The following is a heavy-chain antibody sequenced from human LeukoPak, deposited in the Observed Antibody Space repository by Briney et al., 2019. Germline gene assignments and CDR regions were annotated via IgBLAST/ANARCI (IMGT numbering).Heavy chain of an antibody. CDR2: IYYSWST. V-gene: IGHV4-59*01. D-gene: IGHD3-10*01. Sequence: SESLSLTCTVSGGSIRSYYRSWIRQPAPKGLEWIGYIYYSWSTNYHPSLKRRVTISVDTSRNQCSLKLGSVTPADTAVYYCARFIIMVRGAPYWYFDLWGRGTLVTVSS. J-gene: IGHJ2*01. CDR3: ARFIIMVRGAPYWYFDL. CDR1: GGSIRSYY.